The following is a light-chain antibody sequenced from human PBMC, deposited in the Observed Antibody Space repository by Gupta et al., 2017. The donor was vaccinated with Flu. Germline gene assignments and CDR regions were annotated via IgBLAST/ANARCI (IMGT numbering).Light chain of an antibody. CDR3: QTWDSSSGV. J-gene: IGLJ1*01. CDR1: NLGDKY. Sequence: SYDLTQPLSVSVSPGQTATIACSGENLGDKYVGWYQQKPGQSPVLVIYENKRRPSGIPERISGSNSGATATLTISGTQAVDEADYYCQTWDSSSGVFGTGTKLTVL. CDR2: ENK. V-gene: IGLV3-1*01.